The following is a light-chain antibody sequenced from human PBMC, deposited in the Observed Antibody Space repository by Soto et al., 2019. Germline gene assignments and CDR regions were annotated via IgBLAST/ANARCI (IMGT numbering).Light chain of an antibody. CDR1: SSDVGGYRY. J-gene: IGLJ2*01. Sequence: QSALTQPASVSGSPGQSITISCTGTSSDVGGYRYVSWYQQYPGKAPKLMIYDVSNWPSGVSHRFSGSKSGNTASLTISGLQAEHEANYSSTSSTRSPPHVIFGGGTKLTVL. CDR3: TSSTRSPPHVI. V-gene: IGLV2-14*03. CDR2: DVS.